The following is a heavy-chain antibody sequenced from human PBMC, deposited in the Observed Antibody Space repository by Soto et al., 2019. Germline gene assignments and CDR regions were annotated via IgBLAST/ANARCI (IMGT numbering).Heavy chain of an antibody. CDR1: GYPFTTFA. J-gene: IGHJ3*02. CDR3: ATLNGTTLNAFDI. Sequence: ASVKVSCKASGYPFTTFAMHWVRQAPGQRLEWMGWINAGNGNTKYSQRFQGRVTITTDTSANTAYMELSSLRSEDTAMYYCATLNGTTLNAFDIWGQGTMVTVSS. D-gene: IGHD1-7*01. V-gene: IGHV1-3*01. CDR2: INAGNGNT.